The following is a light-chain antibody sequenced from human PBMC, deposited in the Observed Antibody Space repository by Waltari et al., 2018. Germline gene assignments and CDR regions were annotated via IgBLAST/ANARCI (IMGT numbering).Light chain of an antibody. V-gene: IGLV2-14*03. CDR2: DVS. CDR1: RSDVGGYNY. CDR3: SSYISSSTLEL. J-gene: IGLJ2*01. Sequence: QSALTQPASVSGSPGQSITISCTGTRSDVGGYNYVSRYQQHPGKAPKLMIFDVSNRPSGVSNRFSGSKSGNTASLTISGLQAEDEADYYCSSYISSSTLELFGGGTSLTVL.